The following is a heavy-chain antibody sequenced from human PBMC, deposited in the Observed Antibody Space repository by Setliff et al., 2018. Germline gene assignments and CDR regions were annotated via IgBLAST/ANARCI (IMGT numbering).Heavy chain of an antibody. CDR1: GDSINRNY. CDR3: TRARDRSGYWDFDY. V-gene: IGHV3-72*01. CDR2: SRNKGNSYST. Sequence: LSLTCSVSGDSINRNYWSWIRQPPGKGLEWVGRSRNKGNSYSTEYAASVKGRFTISRDDSKNSLYLQMNSLKTEDTAVYYCTRARDRSGYWDFDYWGQGTLVTVSS. D-gene: IGHD3-3*01. J-gene: IGHJ4*02.